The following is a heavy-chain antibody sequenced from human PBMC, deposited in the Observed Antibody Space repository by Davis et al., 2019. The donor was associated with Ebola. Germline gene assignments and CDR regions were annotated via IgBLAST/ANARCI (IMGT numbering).Heavy chain of an antibody. CDR3: ANTPQWLAFES. CDR2: LSATVSA. D-gene: IGHD6-19*01. CDR1: GGPISSHY. J-gene: IGHJ4*02. Sequence: PSETLSLTCTVSGGPISSHYWSWIRQPPGKGLEWIGFLSATVSANYSPSLKSRVTMSLDTSTSHFSLQLRSVTAADTAVYYCANTPQWLAFESWGQGVLVTVSS. V-gene: IGHV4-4*08.